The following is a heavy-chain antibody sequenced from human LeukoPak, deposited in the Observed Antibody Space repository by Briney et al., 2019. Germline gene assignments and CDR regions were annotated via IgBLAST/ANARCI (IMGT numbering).Heavy chain of an antibody. Sequence: GGSLRLSCAASGFTFSSYSMNWVRQAPGKGLEWVSSISSSSSYIYYADSVKGRFTISRDNAKNSLYLQMNSLRAEDTAVYYCARVFDCGGDCYSVDYWGQGTLVTVFS. V-gene: IGHV3-21*01. CDR1: GFTFSSYS. CDR2: ISSSSSYI. J-gene: IGHJ4*02. D-gene: IGHD2-21*02. CDR3: ARVFDCGGDCYSVDY.